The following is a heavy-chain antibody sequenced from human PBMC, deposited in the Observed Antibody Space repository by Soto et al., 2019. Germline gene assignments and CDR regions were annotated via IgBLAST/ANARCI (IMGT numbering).Heavy chain of an antibody. CDR2: TYYRSKWYN. V-gene: IGHV6-1*01. J-gene: IGHJ4*02. CDR1: GDSVSSNSVA. D-gene: IGHD4-17*01. Sequence: PSQTLSLTCAISGDSVSSNSVAWNWIRQSPSRGLEWLGRTYYRSKWYNDYAVSVKSRITINPDTSKNQFFLQLNSVTPDDTAVYYCARDRWQTDLRFPFDYWGQGTLVIVSS. CDR3: ARDRWQTDLRFPFDY.